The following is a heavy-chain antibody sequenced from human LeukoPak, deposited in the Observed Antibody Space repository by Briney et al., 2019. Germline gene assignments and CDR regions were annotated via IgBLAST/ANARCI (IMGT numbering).Heavy chain of an antibody. D-gene: IGHD1-20*01. Sequence: GGSLRLSCAATGLTFNSHAMHLVRQAPGKGLEWVAFSSYEGKTEYYAESVKGRFTVSRDNSKNTLYLQVNSLRAEDTAVYYCARDLIGRYVWDDWGQGTLVSVSS. CDR2: SSYEGKTE. CDR3: ARDLIGRYVWDD. J-gene: IGHJ4*02. CDR1: GLTFNSHA. V-gene: IGHV3-33*05.